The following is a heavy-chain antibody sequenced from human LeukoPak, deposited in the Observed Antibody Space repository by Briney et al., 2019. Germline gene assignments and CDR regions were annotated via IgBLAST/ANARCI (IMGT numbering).Heavy chain of an antibody. CDR3: ARRQGCSSTSCPPDS. D-gene: IGHD2-2*01. V-gene: IGHV5-51*01. CDR2: IYPGDSDT. CDR1: GYSFTTYW. J-gene: IGHJ4*02. Sequence: GESLKISCRGSGYSFTTYWIDWVRQMPGKGLEWMGIIYPGDSDTRYSPSFQGQVTMSADKSINTAYLQWSSLKASDTAMYYCARRQGCSSTSCPPDSRGQGTLVTVSS.